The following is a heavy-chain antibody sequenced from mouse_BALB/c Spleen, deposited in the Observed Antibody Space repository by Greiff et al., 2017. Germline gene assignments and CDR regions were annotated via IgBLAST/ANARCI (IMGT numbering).Heavy chain of an antibody. D-gene: IGHD1-2*01. CDR3: ARNDGDSGVGYFDV. CDR1: GFSLTSYG. CDR2: IWSGGST. V-gene: IGHV2-2*02. J-gene: IGHJ1*01. Sequence: VQLQQSGPGLVQPSQSLSITCTVSGFSLTSYGVHWVRQSPGKGLEWLGVIWSGGSTDYNAAFISRLSISKDNSKSQVFFKMNSLQANDTAIYCCARNDGDSGVGYFDVWGAGTTVTVSS.